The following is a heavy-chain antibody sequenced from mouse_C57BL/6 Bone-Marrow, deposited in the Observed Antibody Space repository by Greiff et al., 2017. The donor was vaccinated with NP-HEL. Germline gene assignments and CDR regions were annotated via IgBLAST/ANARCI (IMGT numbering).Heavy chain of an antibody. CDR3: ARDGGYSNYGFGG. CDR2: ILPGSGST. Sequence: QVQLKESGAELMKPGASVKLSCKATGYTFTGYWIDWVKQSPGHGLEWIGEILPGSGSTNYNENFKGKATFTADKSSNTAYMQLSRLTTEDSAMYYCARDGGYSNYGFGGGGQGTLVTV. D-gene: IGHD2-5*01. CDR1: GYTFTGYW. V-gene: IGHV1-9*01. J-gene: IGHJ3*01.